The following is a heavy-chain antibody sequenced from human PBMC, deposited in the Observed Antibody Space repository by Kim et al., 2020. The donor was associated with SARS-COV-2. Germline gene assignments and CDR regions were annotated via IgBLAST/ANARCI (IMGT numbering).Heavy chain of an antibody. Sequence: GGSLRLSCAASGFTFDDYAMHWVRQAPGKGLEWVSVISRNSGSIGYADSVKGRFTISRDNAKNSLYLQMNSLRAEDTALYYCAKSYSSGRYWVYYFDYWGQGTLGTVSS. V-gene: IGHV3-9*01. CDR3: AKSYSSGRYWVYYFDY. J-gene: IGHJ4*02. CDR1: GFTFDDYA. D-gene: IGHD6-19*01. CDR2: ISRNSGSI.